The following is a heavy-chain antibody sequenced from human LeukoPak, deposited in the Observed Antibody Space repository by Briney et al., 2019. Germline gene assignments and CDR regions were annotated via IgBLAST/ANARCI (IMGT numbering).Heavy chain of an antibody. CDR3: AKDPDCTSGICYTFFDY. Sequence: GGSLGLSCAASGFTFSNYAMSWVRQAPGKGLEGVSAISGSGGSTYYADSVKGRFTISRDNSKNTLYLQMNSLRAEDTAVYYCAKDPDCTSGICYTFFDYWGQGTLVTVSS. D-gene: IGHD2-8*01. V-gene: IGHV3-23*01. J-gene: IGHJ4*02. CDR1: GFTFSNYA. CDR2: ISGSGGST.